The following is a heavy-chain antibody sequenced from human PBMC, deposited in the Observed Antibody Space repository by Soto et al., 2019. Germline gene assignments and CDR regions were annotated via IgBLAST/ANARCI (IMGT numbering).Heavy chain of an antibody. D-gene: IGHD6-13*01. J-gene: IGHJ5*02. CDR2: IKQDGSEK. CDR1: GFTFSKYW. Sequence: GGSLRLSCAASGFTFSKYWMSWVRQAPGEGLEWVANIKQDGSEKYYVDSVKGRFTISRDNAKNSLSLQMNSLRAEDTAVYYCARVPVIAAAGTAWFDPWGQGTLVTVSS. V-gene: IGHV3-7*01. CDR3: ARVPVIAAAGTAWFDP.